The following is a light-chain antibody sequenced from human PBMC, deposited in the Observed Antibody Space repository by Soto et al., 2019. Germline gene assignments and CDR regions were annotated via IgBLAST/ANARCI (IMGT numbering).Light chain of an antibody. Sequence: DIQMTQSPSTPASVGDRVTITCRASQSISRWLAWYQQKPGKAPKLLIYGASSLESGVPSRFSGSGSGTEFTLTISSLLPDDFATYYCQQYNNYWTFGQGTRVEIK. CDR2: GAS. V-gene: IGKV1-5*03. CDR1: QSISRW. J-gene: IGKJ1*01. CDR3: QQYNNYWT.